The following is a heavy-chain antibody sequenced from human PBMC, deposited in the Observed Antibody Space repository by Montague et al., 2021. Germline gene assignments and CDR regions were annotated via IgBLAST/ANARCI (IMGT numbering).Heavy chain of an antibody. Sequence: XAISGDSVSSHSAAWNWIRQSPSRGLEWLGRTYCRSKWYYDYAVSVKSRITIHPDTSKNKFSLQLNSVTPEDTAVYYCTRRITAVRGLLFDPWGQGTLVTVSS. CDR2: TYCRSKWYY. CDR1: GDSVSSHSAA. J-gene: IGHJ5*02. D-gene: IGHD3-10*01. CDR3: TRRITAVRGLLFDP. V-gene: IGHV6-1*01.